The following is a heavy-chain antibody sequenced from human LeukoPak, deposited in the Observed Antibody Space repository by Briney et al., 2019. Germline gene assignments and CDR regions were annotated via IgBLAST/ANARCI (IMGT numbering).Heavy chain of an antibody. CDR3: ARDVVVVAATAGIDY. V-gene: IGHV3-21*01. Sequence: PGGSLRLSCASSGFTFSSYSMNWVRQAPGKGLEWVSSISSSSSYIYYADSVKGRFTIPRDNAKNSLYLQMNSLRAEDTAVYYCARDVVVVAATAGIDYWGQGTLVTVSS. J-gene: IGHJ4*02. CDR1: GFTFSSYS. D-gene: IGHD2-15*01. CDR2: ISSSSSYI.